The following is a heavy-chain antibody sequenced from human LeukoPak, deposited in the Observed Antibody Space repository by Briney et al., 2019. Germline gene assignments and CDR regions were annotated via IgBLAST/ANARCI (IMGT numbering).Heavy chain of an antibody. CDR3: ARYRDYGGNSNPSFDF. Sequence: SETLSLTCTVSGGSISSSSYYWGRIRQPPGKGLEWIGSIYYSGSTYYNPSLQSRVTISIDTSKNQFSLKLSSVTAADTAVYYCARYRDYGGNSNPSFDFWGQGTLVTVSS. CDR2: IYYSGST. V-gene: IGHV4-39*01. CDR1: GGSISSSSYY. D-gene: IGHD4-23*01. J-gene: IGHJ4*02.